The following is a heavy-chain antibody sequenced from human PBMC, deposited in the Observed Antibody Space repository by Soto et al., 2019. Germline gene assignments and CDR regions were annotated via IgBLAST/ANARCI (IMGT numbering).Heavy chain of an antibody. J-gene: IGHJ6*03. CDR1: GFTFSSYG. D-gene: IGHD1-26*01. CDR2: ISYDGSNK. V-gene: IGHV3-30*18. CDR3: AKDRGIVPPVGYMDV. Sequence: QVQLVESGGGVVQPGRSLRLSCAASGFTFSSYGMHWVRQAPGKGLEWVAVISYDGSNKYYADSVKGRFTISRDNSKNTLYLQMNSLRAEDTAVYYCAKDRGIVPPVGYMDVWGKGTTVTVSS.